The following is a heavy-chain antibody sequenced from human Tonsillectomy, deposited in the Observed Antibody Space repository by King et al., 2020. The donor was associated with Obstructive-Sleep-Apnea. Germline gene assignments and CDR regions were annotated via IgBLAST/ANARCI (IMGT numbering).Heavy chain of an antibody. Sequence: QLVQSGAEVKKPGESLKISCKGSGYSFSNYWIGWVRQMPGKGPEWMGIIYPCDSDIRYSPSFQGQVPISADKSIRTAYLQWSSLKASDTAMYYCATPPSWSGFLGSGYWGQGTLVTVSS. CDR2: IYPCDSDI. D-gene: IGHD3-3*01. CDR1: GYSFSNYW. V-gene: IGHV5-51*01. CDR3: ATPPSWSGFLGSGY. J-gene: IGHJ4*02.